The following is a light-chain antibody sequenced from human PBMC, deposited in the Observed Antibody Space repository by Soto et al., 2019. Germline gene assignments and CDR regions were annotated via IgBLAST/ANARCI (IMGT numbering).Light chain of an antibody. CDR3: QQYHNWPA. V-gene: IGKV3-15*01. CDR1: QSVSNN. J-gene: IGKJ1*01. Sequence: EILMTQSPATLSVSPGDRATLSCRASQSVSNNLAWYQQRPGQAPRLLIYGASTRATGIPARFSGSGSGTEFTLTISSLQSEDFAVYYCQQYHNWPAFGQGTKVDIK. CDR2: GAS.